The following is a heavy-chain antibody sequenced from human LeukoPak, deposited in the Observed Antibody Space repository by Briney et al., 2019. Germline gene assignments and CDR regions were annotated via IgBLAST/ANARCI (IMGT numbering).Heavy chain of an antibody. V-gene: IGHV3-21*01. J-gene: IGHJ4*02. CDR1: GFTFSSYS. Sequence: GGSLRLSCAASGFTFSSYSMNWVRQAPGKGLEWVSSISSSSSYIYYADSVKGRFTISRDNAKNSLYLQMNSLRAEDTAVYYCARLYCGGDCSEPAGGSFDYWGQGTLVTVSS. CDR2: ISSSSSYI. D-gene: IGHD2-21*02. CDR3: ARLYCGGDCSEPAGGSFDY.